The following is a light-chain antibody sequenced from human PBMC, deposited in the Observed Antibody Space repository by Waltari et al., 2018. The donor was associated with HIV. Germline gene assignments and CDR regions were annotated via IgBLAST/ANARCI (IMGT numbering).Light chain of an antibody. J-gene: IGKJ4*01. Sequence: EIVLTQSPATLSLSPGERATLSCRASRCVSSYLAWYHRNPCQPPMLPSPDASNRATGLPARFIGSGSGTDFTLTISSLGPEDFAVYSCQQHSSWPLTFGGGTQVEIK. V-gene: IGKV3-11*01. CDR3: QQHSSWPLT. CDR1: RCVSSY. CDR2: DAS.